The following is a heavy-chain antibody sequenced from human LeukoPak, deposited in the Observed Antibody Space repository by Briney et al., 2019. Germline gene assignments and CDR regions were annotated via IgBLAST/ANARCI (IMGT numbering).Heavy chain of an antibody. V-gene: IGHV1-2*06. CDR3: AREERFGGAYYFDY. J-gene: IGHJ4*02. CDR1: GYTFTGYY. D-gene: IGHD3-10*01. Sequence: ASVKVSCKASGYTFTGYYMHWVRQAPGQGLEWMGRINPNSGGTNYAQEFQGRVTMTRDTSISTAYMELSRLRSDDTAVYYCAREERFGGAYYFDYWGQGTLVTVSS. CDR2: INPNSGGT.